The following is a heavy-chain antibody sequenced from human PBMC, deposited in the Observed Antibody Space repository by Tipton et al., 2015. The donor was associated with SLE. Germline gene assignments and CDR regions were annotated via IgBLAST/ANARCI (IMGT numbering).Heavy chain of an antibody. Sequence: LRLSCTVSGGSTSSYYWSWIRQPPGKGLEWIGYIYYSGSTNYNPSLKSRVTISVDTSKNQFSLKLSSVTAADTAVYYCARPGYSGSYYDLGAFDIWGQGTMVTVSS. CDR3: ARPGYSGSYYDLGAFDI. J-gene: IGHJ3*02. V-gene: IGHV4-59*01. CDR1: GGSTSSYY. CDR2: IYYSGST. D-gene: IGHD1-26*01.